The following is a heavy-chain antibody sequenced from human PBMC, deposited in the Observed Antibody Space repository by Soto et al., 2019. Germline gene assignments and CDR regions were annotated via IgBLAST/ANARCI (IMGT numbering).Heavy chain of an antibody. CDR3: ARFPPEGYRGFYGVDV. Sequence: SETLSLTCTVSGGSISSGGHYWSWIRQHPGKGLEWIGYISYSGSTYYNPSLKSRVAISGDTSKNQFSLKLSSLTAADTAVYYCARFPPEGYRGFYGVDVWGQGTTVTVSS. J-gene: IGHJ6*02. D-gene: IGHD4-4*01. CDR1: GGSISSGGHY. V-gene: IGHV4-31*03. CDR2: ISYSGST.